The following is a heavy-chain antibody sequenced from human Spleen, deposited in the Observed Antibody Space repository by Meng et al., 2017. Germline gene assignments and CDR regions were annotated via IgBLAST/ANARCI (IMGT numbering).Heavy chain of an antibody. CDR2: INPSGGST. D-gene: IGHD3-16*01. V-gene: IGHV1-46*01. Sequence: ASVKVSCKESGYTFTSYYMHWVRQAPGQGLEWMGIINPSGGSTSYAQKFQGRVTMTRDTSIGTAYVELSSLTSDDTAVYYCATGWGTSWFDPWGQGTLVTVSS. CDR3: ATGWGTSWFDP. CDR1: GYTFTSYY. J-gene: IGHJ5*02.